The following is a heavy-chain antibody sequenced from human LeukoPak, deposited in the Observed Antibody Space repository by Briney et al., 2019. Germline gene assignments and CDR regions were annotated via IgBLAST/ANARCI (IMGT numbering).Heavy chain of an antibody. Sequence: ASVKVSCKVSGYTLTELSMHWVRQAPGKGLEWMGGFDPEDGETIYAQKFQGRVTMTEDTSTDTAYMELSSLRSEDTAVYYCAGTYDTIVGATIHWFDPWGQGTLVTVSS. CDR1: GYTLTELS. V-gene: IGHV1-24*01. CDR3: AGTYDTIVGATIHWFDP. CDR2: FDPEDGET. D-gene: IGHD1-26*01. J-gene: IGHJ5*02.